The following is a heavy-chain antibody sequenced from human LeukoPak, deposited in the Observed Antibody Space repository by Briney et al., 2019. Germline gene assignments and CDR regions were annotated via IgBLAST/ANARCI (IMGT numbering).Heavy chain of an antibody. CDR1: GFTINSYG. Sequence: GGSLRLSCAASGFTINSYGMHWVRQSPGKGLAWVAVISYHGINKYYADSVRGRFTISRDNSKNTLYLQMNSLRVEDTAVYYCAKDMRGYSYGYLDFWGQGTLVTVSS. CDR3: AKDMRGYSYGYLDF. V-gene: IGHV3-30*18. CDR2: ISYHGINK. J-gene: IGHJ4*02. D-gene: IGHD5-18*01.